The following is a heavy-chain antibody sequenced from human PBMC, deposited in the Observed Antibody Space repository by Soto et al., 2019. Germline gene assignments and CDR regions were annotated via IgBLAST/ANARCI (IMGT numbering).Heavy chain of an antibody. CDR1: GFMFSRYG. J-gene: IGHJ6*03. D-gene: IGHD2-2*01. CDR3: AKDGQDIVVVSGMDYYYYYMDV. V-gene: IGHV3-30*18. Sequence: GGSLRLSCAASGFMFSRYGMHWVRQAPGKGLEWVAVISYDGSDKYYADSVKGRFTISRDNSKNTLYLQMNSLRAEDTAVYYCAKDGQDIVVVSGMDYYYYYMDVWGRGTTVTVSS. CDR2: ISYDGSDK.